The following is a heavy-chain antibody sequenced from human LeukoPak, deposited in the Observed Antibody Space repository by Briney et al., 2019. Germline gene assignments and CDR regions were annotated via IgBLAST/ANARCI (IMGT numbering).Heavy chain of an antibody. CDR2: INPNSGGT. Sequence: GASVKVSCKASGYTFTSYNLHWVRQAPGQGLEWMGWINPNSGGTNYAQKFQGRVTMTRDTSISTAYMELSRLRSDDTAEYYCARALYYDSSGYYSSSYYYFQHWGQGTLVTVSS. V-gene: IGHV1-2*02. CDR1: GYTFTSYN. D-gene: IGHD3-22*01. J-gene: IGHJ1*01. CDR3: ARALYYDSSGYYSSSYYYFQH.